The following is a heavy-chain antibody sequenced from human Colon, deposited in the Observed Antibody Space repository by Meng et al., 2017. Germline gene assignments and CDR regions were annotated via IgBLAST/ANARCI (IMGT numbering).Heavy chain of an antibody. CDR2: IYPADSDT. CDR3: ARQMGHIAAPSR. V-gene: IGHV5-51*01. CDR1: GYAFSAYW. Sequence: GGSLRLSCKASGYAFSAYWIGWVRQPPGKGLEWMGIIYPADSDTRYSPSFEGQVTISADKSISTAYLQWSSLKASDTAMYYCARQMGHIAAPSRWGQGTLVTVSS. D-gene: IGHD6-13*01. J-gene: IGHJ4*02.